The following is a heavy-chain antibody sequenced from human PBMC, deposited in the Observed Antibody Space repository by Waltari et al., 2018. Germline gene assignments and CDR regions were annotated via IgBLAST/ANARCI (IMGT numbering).Heavy chain of an antibody. D-gene: IGHD6-19*01. CDR3: ARGGMYSSGWSYY. CDR2: INTNTGNP. Sequence: QVQLVQSGYELKKPGASVKVSCKASGYTFTSYAMNWGRQATGQGLEWIGWINTNTGNPTYAQGFTGRFVFSLDTSVSTAYLQISSLKAEDTAVYYCARGGMYSSGWSYYWGQGTLVTVSS. CDR1: GYTFTSYA. V-gene: IGHV7-4-1*02. J-gene: IGHJ4*02.